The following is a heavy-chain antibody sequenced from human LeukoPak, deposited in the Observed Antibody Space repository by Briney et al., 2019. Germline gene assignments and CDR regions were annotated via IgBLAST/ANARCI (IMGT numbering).Heavy chain of an antibody. V-gene: IGHV4-34*01. Sequence: SETLSLTCAVYGGSFSGYYWSWIRQPPGKGLEWIGEINHSGSTNYNPSLKSRVTISVDTSKNQFSLKLSSVTAADTAVYYCARGLRFLEVGPSWGQGTLVTVSS. CDR1: GGSFSGYY. CDR2: INHSGST. CDR3: ARGLRFLEVGPS. J-gene: IGHJ4*02. D-gene: IGHD3-3*01.